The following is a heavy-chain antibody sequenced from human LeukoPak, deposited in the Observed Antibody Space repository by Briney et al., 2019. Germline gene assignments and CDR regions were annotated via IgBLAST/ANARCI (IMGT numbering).Heavy chain of an antibody. J-gene: IGHJ4*02. CDR3: AREILGGVIGPLGY. D-gene: IGHD3-16*02. Sequence: GGSLRLSCAASGFTFSSYSMNWVRQAPGKGLEWVSSISSSSSYIYYADSVKGRFTISRDNAKNSLYLQMNSLRAEDTAVYYCAREILGGVIGPLGYWGQGTLVTVSS. CDR1: GFTFSSYS. CDR2: ISSSSSYI. V-gene: IGHV3-21*01.